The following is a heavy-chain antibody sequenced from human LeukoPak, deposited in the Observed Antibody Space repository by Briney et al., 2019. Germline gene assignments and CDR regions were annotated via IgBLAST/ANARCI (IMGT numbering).Heavy chain of an antibody. CDR1: GFTFGNYG. CDR3: ASEFVNIVVVPAATYYYYYMDV. D-gene: IGHD2-2*01. V-gene: IGHV3-20*04. CDR2: INWNGGST. J-gene: IGHJ6*03. Sequence: RPGGSLRLSCAASGFTFGNYGMSWARQAPGKGLEWVSGINWNGGSTGYADSVEGRSTISRDNAENSQYLQMNSLRVEDTAVYYRASEFVNIVVVPAATYYYYYMDVWGKGTTVTISS.